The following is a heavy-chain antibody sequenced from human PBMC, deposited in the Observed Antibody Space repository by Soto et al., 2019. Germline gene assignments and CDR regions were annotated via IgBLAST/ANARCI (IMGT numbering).Heavy chain of an antibody. CDR2: ISSSDSI. J-gene: IGHJ4*02. D-gene: IGHD3-22*01. V-gene: IGHV3-11*01. Sequence: QVQLVESGGGLVKPGGSLRLSCAASGFTFSDYYMSWIRQAPGKGLEWVSYISSSDSIYYADSVKGRFTISRDNAKNSLYLQMNSLIAEDTAVYYCARDLGYYDSSGYFDSWGQGTLVTVSS. CDR3: ARDLGYYDSSGYFDS. CDR1: GFTFSDYY.